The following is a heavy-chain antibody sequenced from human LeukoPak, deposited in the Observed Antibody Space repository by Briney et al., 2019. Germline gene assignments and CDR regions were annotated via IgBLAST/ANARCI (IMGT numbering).Heavy chain of an antibody. D-gene: IGHD1-26*01. Sequence: GGSLRLSCAASGFTFSDYYMSWLRQAPGKGLEWVSYISSSGSTIYYADSVKGRFTISRDNAKNSLYLQMNSLRAEDTAVYYCARVRGPTIVGANNWFDPWGQGTLVTVSS. J-gene: IGHJ5*02. CDR1: GFTFSDYY. CDR3: ARVRGPTIVGANNWFDP. CDR2: ISSSGSTI. V-gene: IGHV3-11*01.